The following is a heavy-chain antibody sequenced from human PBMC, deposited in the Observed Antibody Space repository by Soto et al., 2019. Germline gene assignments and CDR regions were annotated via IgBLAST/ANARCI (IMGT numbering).Heavy chain of an antibody. V-gene: IGHV1-46*01. Sequence: GASVKVSCKASGYTFTSYYMHWVRQAPGQGLEWMGIINPSGGSTSYAQKFQGRVTMTRDTSTSTVYMELSSLRSEDTAVYYCARDVDCTNGVCYTLGMDVWGQGTTVTVSS. CDR3: ARDVDCTNGVCYTLGMDV. CDR1: GYTFTSYY. D-gene: IGHD2-8*01. J-gene: IGHJ6*02. CDR2: INPSGGST.